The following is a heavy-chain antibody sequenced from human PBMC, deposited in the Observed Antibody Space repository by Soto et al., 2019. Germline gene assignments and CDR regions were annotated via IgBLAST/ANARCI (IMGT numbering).Heavy chain of an antibody. CDR2: ISGSGGST. CDR3: AKVLRRWSSSWYGAFDI. V-gene: IGHV3-23*01. CDR1: GFTFSSYA. J-gene: IGHJ3*02. D-gene: IGHD6-13*01. Sequence: GGSLRLSCAASGFTFSSYAMSWVRQAPGKGLEWVSAISGSGGSTYYADSVKGRFTISRDNSKNTLYLQMNSLRAEDTAVYYCAKVLRRWSSSWYGAFDIWGQGTMVTVSS.